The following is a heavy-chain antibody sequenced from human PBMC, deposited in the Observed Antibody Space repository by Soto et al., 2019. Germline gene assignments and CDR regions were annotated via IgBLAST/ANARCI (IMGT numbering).Heavy chain of an antibody. V-gene: IGHV1-8*01. CDR3: ARGQSGYSSGWSPNDY. D-gene: IGHD6-19*01. CDR2: MNPNSGNT. Sequence: QVQLVQSGAEVKKPGASVKVSCKASGYTFSSYEINWVLQATGQGLEWMGWMNPNSGNTGYAQKFQGRVTMTRNTSISTAYMELSSLRSEDTAVYYCARGQSGYSSGWSPNDYWGQGTLVTVSS. CDR1: GYTFSSYE. J-gene: IGHJ4*02.